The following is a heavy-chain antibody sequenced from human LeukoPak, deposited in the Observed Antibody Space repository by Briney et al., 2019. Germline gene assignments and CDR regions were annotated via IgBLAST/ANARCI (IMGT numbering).Heavy chain of an antibody. V-gene: IGHV4-39*01. CDR1: GGSISSSRYY. CDR3: ARFHRYFGIDY. J-gene: IGHJ4*02. Sequence: SETLSLTCTVSGGSISSSRYYWGWIRQPPGKGLEWIGTIYHSGSTFYNPSLKSRVTISVDTSKNQFSLKLSSVTAEDTAVYYCARFHRYFGIDYWGQGTLVTVSS. CDR2: IYHSGST. D-gene: IGHD2/OR15-2a*01.